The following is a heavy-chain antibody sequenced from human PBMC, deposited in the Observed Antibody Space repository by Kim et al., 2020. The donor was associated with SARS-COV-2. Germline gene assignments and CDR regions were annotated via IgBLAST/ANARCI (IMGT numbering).Heavy chain of an antibody. D-gene: IGHD1-26*01. Sequence: GGSLRLSCAASGFTFSSYAMSWVRQAPGKGLEWVSAISGSGGSTYYADSVKGRFTISRDNSKNTLYLQMNSLRAEDTAVYYCAKSVRELYVYYGMDVWGQGTTVTVSS. CDR3: AKSVRELYVYYGMDV. CDR1: GFTFSSYA. V-gene: IGHV3-23*01. CDR2: ISGSGGST. J-gene: IGHJ6*02.